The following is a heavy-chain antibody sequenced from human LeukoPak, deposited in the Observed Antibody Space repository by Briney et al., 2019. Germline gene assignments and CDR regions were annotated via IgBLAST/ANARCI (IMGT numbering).Heavy chain of an antibody. V-gene: IGHV5-51*01. CDR2: ISPGDSDS. CDR3: ARTSGSYVNDAFDI. Sequence: GESLKISCKGSGYSFTSYWIGWVRQMPGKALEWMGIISPGDSDSGHSPSFQGQVTMSVDKSINTAYLQWSSLGASDTAMYYCARTSGSYVNDAFDIWGQGTMVTVSS. D-gene: IGHD1-26*01. J-gene: IGHJ3*02. CDR1: GYSFTSYW.